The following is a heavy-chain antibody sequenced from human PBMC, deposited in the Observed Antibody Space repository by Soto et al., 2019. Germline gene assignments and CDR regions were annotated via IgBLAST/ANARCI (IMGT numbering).Heavy chain of an antibody. CDR3: ARAGGYDSTGWFDP. J-gene: IGHJ5*02. Sequence: SETLSLTCTVSGGSISSGGYYWSWIRQHPGKGLEWIGYIYHSGSTYYNPSLKSRVTISVDRSKNQFSLKLSSVTAADTAVYYCARAGGYDSTGWFDPWGQGTLVTVSS. CDR2: IYHSGST. D-gene: IGHD5-12*01. CDR1: GGSISSGGYY. V-gene: IGHV4-30-2*01.